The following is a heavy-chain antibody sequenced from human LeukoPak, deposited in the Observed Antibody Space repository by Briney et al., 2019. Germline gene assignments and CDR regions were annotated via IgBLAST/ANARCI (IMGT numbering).Heavy chain of an antibody. CDR2: INHSGST. CDR3: ARDETYSSDWQSNHYYYYMDV. V-gene: IGHV4-34*01. J-gene: IGHJ6*03. D-gene: IGHD6-19*01. CDR1: GGSFSGYN. Sequence: SETLSLTCGVYGGSFSGYNWTWIRQAPGKGLEWIGEINHSGSTNYNPSLKSRVTISVDTPKNQFSLKLTSVAAADTAVYYCARDETYSSDWQSNHYYYYMDVWGKGTTVTVSS.